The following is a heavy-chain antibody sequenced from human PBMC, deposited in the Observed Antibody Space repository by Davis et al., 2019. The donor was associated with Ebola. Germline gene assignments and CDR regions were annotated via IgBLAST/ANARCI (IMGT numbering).Heavy chain of an antibody. Sequence: SVKVSCKVSGGTFSSNAISWVRQAPGQGLEWMGGITPILKTVNYAQKFQGRVTITADESTSTAYMELSSLRSEDTAVYYCAREVGETKLDQWGQGTLVTVSS. CDR3: AREVGETKLDQ. J-gene: IGHJ4*02. V-gene: IGHV1-69*13. CDR2: ITPILKTV. CDR1: GGTFSSNA. D-gene: IGHD1-26*01.